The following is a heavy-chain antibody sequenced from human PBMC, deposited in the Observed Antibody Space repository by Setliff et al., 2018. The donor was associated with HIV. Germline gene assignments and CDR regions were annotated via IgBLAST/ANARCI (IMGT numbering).Heavy chain of an antibody. D-gene: IGHD2-21*01. CDR2: IYSGGAK. CDR3: AARSSHLSIYGMDV. V-gene: IGHV3-53*01. Sequence: GESLRLSCVVSGFTVSRTYVNWVRQAPGKGLEWVSVIYSGGAKYYADSLKGRLSISRDNSKNTVYLQINSLRAEDTAIYYCAARSSHLSIYGMDVWGQGTTVTV. J-gene: IGHJ6*02. CDR1: GFTVSRTY.